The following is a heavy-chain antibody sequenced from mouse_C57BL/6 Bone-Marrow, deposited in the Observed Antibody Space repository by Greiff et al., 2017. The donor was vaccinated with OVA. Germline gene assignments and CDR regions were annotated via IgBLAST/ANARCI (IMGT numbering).Heavy chain of an antibody. CDR1: GYTFTSYG. V-gene: IGHV1-81*01. Sequence: QVQLQQSGAELARPGASVKLSCKASGYTFTSYGISWVKQRTGQGLEWIGEIYPRSGNTYYNEKFKGKATLTADQSSSTAYMELRIMTSEATAVYFCAGYYYGSSSYYLDYWGQGTTLTVSS. CDR2: IYPRSGNT. J-gene: IGHJ2*01. D-gene: IGHD1-1*01. CDR3: AGYYYGSSSYYLDY.